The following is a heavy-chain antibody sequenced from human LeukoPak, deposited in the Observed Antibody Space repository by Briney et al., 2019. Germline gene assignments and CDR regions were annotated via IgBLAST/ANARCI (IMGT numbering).Heavy chain of an antibody. V-gene: IGHV4-61*02. D-gene: IGHD5-12*01. J-gene: IGHJ4*02. Sequence: SETLSLTCTVSGGSISSGSYYWSWIRQPAGKGLEWIGRIYTSGSTNYNPSLKSRVTISVDTSKNQFSLKLSSVTAADTAVYYCALGDMGVATIDYWGQGTLVTVSS. CDR1: GGSISSGSYY. CDR2: IYTSGST. CDR3: ALGDMGVATIDY.